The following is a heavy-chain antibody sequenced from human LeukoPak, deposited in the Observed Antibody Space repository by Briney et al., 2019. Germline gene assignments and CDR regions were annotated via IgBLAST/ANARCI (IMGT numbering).Heavy chain of an antibody. Sequence: GASVKVSCKASGYTFTSYAMHWVRQAPGQRLEWMGWINAGNGNTKYSQKFQGRVTITRDTSASTAYMELSSLRSEDTAVYYCARWTSITMVRGADAFDIWGQGTMVNVSS. J-gene: IGHJ3*02. D-gene: IGHD3-10*01. V-gene: IGHV1-3*01. CDR2: INAGNGNT. CDR1: GYTFTSYA. CDR3: ARWTSITMVRGADAFDI.